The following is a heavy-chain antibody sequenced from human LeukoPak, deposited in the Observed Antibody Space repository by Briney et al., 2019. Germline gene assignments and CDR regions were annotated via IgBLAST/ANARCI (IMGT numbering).Heavy chain of an antibody. CDR2: IYYSGST. CDR1: GGSISSYY. Sequence: PSETLSLTCTVSGGSISSYYWSWIRQPPGKGLEWIGYIYYSGSTNYNPSLKSRVTISVDTSKNQFSLKLSSVTAADTAVYYCARNLSADSYGAPFDYWGQGTLVTVSS. V-gene: IGHV4-59*01. CDR3: ARNLSADSYGAPFDY. D-gene: IGHD5-18*01. J-gene: IGHJ4*02.